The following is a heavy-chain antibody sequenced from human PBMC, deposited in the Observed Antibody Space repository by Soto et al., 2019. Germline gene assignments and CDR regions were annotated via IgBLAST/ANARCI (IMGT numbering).Heavy chain of an antibody. D-gene: IGHD7-27*01. Sequence: SETLSLTCTVSGGSISSYYWSWIRQPPGKGLEWIGYIYYSGSTNYNPSLKSRVTISVDKSKNQFSLKLSSVTAADTAVYYCARGGRSAGDTNWFDPWGQGARVTVS. CDR1: GGSISSYY. J-gene: IGHJ5*02. CDR3: ARGGRSAGDTNWFDP. CDR2: IYYSGST. V-gene: IGHV4-59*01.